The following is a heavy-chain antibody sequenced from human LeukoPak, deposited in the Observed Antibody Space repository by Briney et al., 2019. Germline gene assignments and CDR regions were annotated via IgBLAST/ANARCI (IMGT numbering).Heavy chain of an antibody. Sequence: QPGGSLRLSCAASGFTFSSYAMSWVRQAPGKGLEWVSAISGSGGSTYYADSVKGRFTISRDNSKNTLYLQMNSLRAEDTAVYYCAKAVYCGGDCLDWFDPWGQGALVTVSS. V-gene: IGHV3-23*01. J-gene: IGHJ5*02. CDR2: ISGSGGST. CDR3: AKAVYCGGDCLDWFDP. CDR1: GFTFSSYA. D-gene: IGHD2-21*02.